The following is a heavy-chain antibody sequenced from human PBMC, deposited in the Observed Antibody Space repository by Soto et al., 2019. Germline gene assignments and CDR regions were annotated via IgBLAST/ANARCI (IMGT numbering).Heavy chain of an antibody. V-gene: IGHV3-33*01. D-gene: IGHD1-26*01. Sequence: SLRLSCAASGFTFSSYGMHWVRQAPGKGPEWVAVIWYDGSNKYYADSVKGRFTISRDNSKNTLYLQMNSLRAEDTAVYYCARDLLVGATCFDYWGQGTLVTVSS. CDR3: ARDLLVGATCFDY. CDR1: GFTFSSYG. CDR2: IWYDGSNK. J-gene: IGHJ4*02.